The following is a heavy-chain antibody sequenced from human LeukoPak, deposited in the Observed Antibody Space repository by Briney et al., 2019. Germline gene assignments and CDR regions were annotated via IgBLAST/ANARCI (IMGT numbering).Heavy chain of an antibody. CDR1: GGSISSYY. CDR2: IYYNGST. J-gene: IGHJ4*02. Sequence: SETLSLTCTVAGGSISSYYRSWVRQPPGKGLEWVGYIYYNGSTNYNPPLKSRVTISVDTSKNHFSLKLSSVNAADTAVYYCARGGLRQSFDYWGQGTLVTVSS. D-gene: IGHD5-18*01. CDR3: ARGGLRQSFDY. V-gene: IGHV4-59*01.